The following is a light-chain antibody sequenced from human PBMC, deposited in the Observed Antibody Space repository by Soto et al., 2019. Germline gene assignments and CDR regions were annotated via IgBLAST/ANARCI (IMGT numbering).Light chain of an antibody. J-gene: IGKJ2*01. CDR2: GAS. CDR3: QQYGNSQDT. V-gene: IGKV3-20*01. CDR1: QSVSSTY. Sequence: EIVLTQSPGTLSLSPGERATLSFRASQSVSSTYLAWYQQKPGQAPRLLIYGASSRATGIPDRFRGSGSGTDFTLTISRLEPEDFAVYYCQQYGNSQDTFGQGTKLEIK.